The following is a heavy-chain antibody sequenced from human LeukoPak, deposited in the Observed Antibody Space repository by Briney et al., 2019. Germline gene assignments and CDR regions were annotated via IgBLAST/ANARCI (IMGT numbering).Heavy chain of an antibody. CDR2: IYYDGSS. J-gene: IGHJ4*02. CDR1: VTSITMVTFN. V-gene: IGHV4-39*01. D-gene: IGHD1-26*01. Sequence: SETLSPTAISLVTSITMVTFNWGWIPHPPGRGLNGLGIIYYDGSSYYNPSLNSRVTTSVDTSKNQFSLKLTSVTAADTAVYFCARRSDSGSDDGEDYFDYWGQGTLVTVSS. CDR3: ARRSDSGSDDGEDYFDY.